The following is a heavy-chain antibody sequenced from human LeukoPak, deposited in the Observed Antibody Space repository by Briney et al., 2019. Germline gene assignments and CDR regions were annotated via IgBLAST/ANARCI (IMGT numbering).Heavy chain of an antibody. CDR3: ARVVQDGYNYYYYYMDV. CDR2: ISDYNGNT. V-gene: IGHV1-18*01. D-gene: IGHD5-24*01. CDR1: SYTFKNYG. J-gene: IGHJ6*03. Sequence: ASVKVSCKASSYTFKNYGITWVRQAPGQGLEWMGWISDYNGNTDYAQKLQGRVTMTTDTSTSTAYMELRSLRSGDTAVYYCARVVQDGYNYYYYYMDVWGKGTTVT.